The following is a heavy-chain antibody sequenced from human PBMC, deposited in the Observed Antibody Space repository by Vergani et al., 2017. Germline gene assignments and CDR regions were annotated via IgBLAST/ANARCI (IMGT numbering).Heavy chain of an antibody. J-gene: IGHJ4*02. Sequence: QVQLVQSGAEVKKPGASVKVSCKASGYTFTGYYMHWVRQVPGQGLEWMGWINPNSGGTNYAQKFQGRVTMTRDTSISTAYMELSRLRSDDTAVYYCARLAAGVYYLGSYFDYWGQGTLVTVSS. CDR2: INPNSGGT. V-gene: IGHV1-2*02. D-gene: IGHD3-16*01. CDR1: GYTFTGYY. CDR3: ARLAAGVYYLGSYFDY.